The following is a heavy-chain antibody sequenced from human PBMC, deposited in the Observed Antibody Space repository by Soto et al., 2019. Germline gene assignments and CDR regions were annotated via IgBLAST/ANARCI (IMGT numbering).Heavy chain of an antibody. J-gene: IGHJ4*02. CDR2: ISPDGGEI. Sequence: PGGSLRLSCAASGCTFSNIWMSWVRRSPEKGPEWVASISPDGGEIYYVDSVKGRFTISRDNTRNSLYLQMNSLRAEDTAVYYCAKGPRWGQGTLVTVSS. CDR1: GCTFSNIW. V-gene: IGHV3-7*01. CDR3: AKGPR.